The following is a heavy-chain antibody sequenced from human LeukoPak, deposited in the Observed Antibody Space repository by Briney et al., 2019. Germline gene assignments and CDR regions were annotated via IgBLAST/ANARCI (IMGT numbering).Heavy chain of an antibody. Sequence: GASVKVSCKASGYSFISYGINWVRQAPGQGLEWMGWINPENRNTNGAQKFQGRVIMTTDRSTSTAYMELRSLRSDDTAVYYCARQDYGAEVYFDSWGQGTLVTVSS. CDR1: GYSFISYG. D-gene: IGHD4-17*01. CDR2: INPENRNT. V-gene: IGHV1-18*01. CDR3: ARQDYGAEVYFDS. J-gene: IGHJ4*02.